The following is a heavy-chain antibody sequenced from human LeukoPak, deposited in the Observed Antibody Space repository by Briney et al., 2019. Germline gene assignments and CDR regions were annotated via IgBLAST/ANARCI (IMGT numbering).Heavy chain of an antibody. CDR1: GFTFSSYS. CDR3: ARDGSYYFDY. CDR2: ISSSSYI. Sequence: PGGSLRLSCAASGFTFSSYSMNWVRQAPGKGLEWVSSISSSSYIYYADSVKGRFTISRDNAKNSVHLQMNSLRAEDTAVYYCARDGSYYFDYWGQGTLVTVSS. J-gene: IGHJ4*02. V-gene: IGHV3-21*01. D-gene: IGHD3-10*01.